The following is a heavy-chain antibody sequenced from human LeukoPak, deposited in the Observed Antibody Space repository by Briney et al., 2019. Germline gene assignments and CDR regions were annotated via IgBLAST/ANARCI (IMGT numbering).Heavy chain of an antibody. J-gene: IGHJ4*02. CDR3: ARVRDGYNTQYYFDY. V-gene: IGHV4-61*02. D-gene: IGHD5-24*01. Sequence: SETLSLTCTVSGGSISSGSYYWSWIRQPAGKGLEWIGRIYTSGSTNYSPSLKSRVTISVDTSKNQFSLKLSSVTAADTAVYYCARVRDGYNTQYYFDYWGQGTLVTVSS. CDR2: IYTSGST. CDR1: GGSISSGSYY.